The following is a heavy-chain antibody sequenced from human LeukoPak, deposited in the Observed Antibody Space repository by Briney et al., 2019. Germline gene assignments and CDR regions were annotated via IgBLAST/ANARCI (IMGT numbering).Heavy chain of an antibody. Sequence: PGGSLRLSCAASGFIFDEYAMHWVRQAPGKGLEWVCLISEDGDSTFYADSLKGRFTISRDNRRNSVYLQMNSLTTEDTAFYYCAKGAARPGLTDYWGHGALVTVSA. V-gene: IGHV3-43*02. CDR2: ISEDGDST. CDR1: GFIFDEYA. CDR3: AKGAARPGLTDY. D-gene: IGHD6-6*01. J-gene: IGHJ4*01.